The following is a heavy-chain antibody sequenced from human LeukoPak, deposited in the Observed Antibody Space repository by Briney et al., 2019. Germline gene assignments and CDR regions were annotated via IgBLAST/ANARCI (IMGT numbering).Heavy chain of an antibody. V-gene: IGHV1-69*05. CDR2: IIPIFGTA. CDR3: ATARNYDNTPRFDY. CDR1: GGTFSSYA. J-gene: IGHJ4*02. Sequence: GSSVKVSCKASGGTFSSYAISWVRQAPGQGLEWMGGIIPIFGTANYAQKFQGRVTMTRDVSTSTVYMELSSLRSEDTAVYYCATARNYDNTPRFDYWGQGTLVTVSS. D-gene: IGHD3-3*01.